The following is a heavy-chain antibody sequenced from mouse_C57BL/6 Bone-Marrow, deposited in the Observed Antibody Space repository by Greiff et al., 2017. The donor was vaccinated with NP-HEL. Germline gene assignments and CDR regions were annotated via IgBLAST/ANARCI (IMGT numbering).Heavy chain of an antibody. V-gene: IGHV1-81*01. CDR2: IYPRSGNT. CDR1: GYTFTSYG. CDR3: ARDYGSSLYYAVDY. D-gene: IGHD1-1*01. J-gene: IGHJ4*01. Sequence: QVQLQQSGAELARPGASVKLSCKASGYTFTSYGISWVKQRTGQGLEWIGEIYPRSGNTYYNEKFKGKATLTADKSSSTAYMELRSLTSEDSAVYFWARDYGSSLYYAVDYWGQGTSVTVSS.